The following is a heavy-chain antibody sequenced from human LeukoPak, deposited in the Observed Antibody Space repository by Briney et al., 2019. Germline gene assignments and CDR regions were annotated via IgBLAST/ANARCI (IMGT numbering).Heavy chain of an antibody. CDR3: ATDRRYYDSSGYTTVEFDY. CDR2: FDPEDGET. CDR1: GYTLTELS. J-gene: IGHJ4*02. V-gene: IGHV1-24*01. D-gene: IGHD3-22*01. Sequence: ASVKVSCKVSGYTLTELSVHWVRQAPGKGLEWMGGFDPEDGETIYAQKLQGRVTMTEDTSTDTAYMELSSLRSEDAAVYYCATDRRYYDSSGYTTVEFDYWGQGTLVTVSS.